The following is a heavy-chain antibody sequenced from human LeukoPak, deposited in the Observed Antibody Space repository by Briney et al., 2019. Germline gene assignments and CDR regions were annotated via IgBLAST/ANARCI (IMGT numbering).Heavy chain of an antibody. J-gene: IGHJ4*02. CDR3: ARDLAVAGLEDY. D-gene: IGHD6-19*01. CDR1: GGTFSSYA. V-gene: IGHV1-69*05. CDR2: IIPIFGTA. Sequence: VASVKVSCKASGGTFSSYAISWVQQAPGQGLEWMGGIIPIFGTANYAQKFQGRVTITTDESTSTAYMELSSLRSEDTAVYYCARDLAVAGLEDYWGQGTLVTVSS.